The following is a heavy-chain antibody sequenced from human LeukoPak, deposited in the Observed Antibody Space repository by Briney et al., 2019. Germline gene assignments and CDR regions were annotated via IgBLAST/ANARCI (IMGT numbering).Heavy chain of an antibody. CDR2: IIPIFGTA. Sequence: ASVKVSCKASGGTFSSYAISWVRQPPGQGLEWMGRIIPIFGTANYAQKFQGRVTITTDESTSTAYMELSSLRSEDTAVYYCASGIVFDAFDIWGQGTMVTVSS. D-gene: IGHD1-1*01. CDR1: GGTFSSYA. V-gene: IGHV1-69*05. J-gene: IGHJ3*02. CDR3: ASGIVFDAFDI.